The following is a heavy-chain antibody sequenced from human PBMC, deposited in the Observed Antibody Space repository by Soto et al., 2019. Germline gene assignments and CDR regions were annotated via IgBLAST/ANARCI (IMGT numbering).Heavy chain of an antibody. CDR2: IDPKSGDT. D-gene: IGHD3-22*01. Sequence: EASVKVSCKASEYSFTGHYLHWVRLAPGQGLEWMGWIDPKSGDTKYAQKFQDRVTMTRDTSISTAYMDLSRLASDDTAVYYCARDYDKSGYDYFDPWGQGTRVTVSS. CDR1: EYSFTGHY. V-gene: IGHV1-2*02. CDR3: ARDYDKSGYDYFDP. J-gene: IGHJ5*02.